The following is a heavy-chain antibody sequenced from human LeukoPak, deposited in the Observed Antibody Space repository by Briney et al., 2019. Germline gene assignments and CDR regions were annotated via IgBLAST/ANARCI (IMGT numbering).Heavy chain of an antibody. D-gene: IGHD1-14*01. CDR2: IYHSGST. J-gene: IGHJ3*02. V-gene: IGHV4-4*02. CDR3: ARFLARRGAFDI. CDR1: GGSISSSNW. Sequence: PSGTLSLTCAVSGGSISSSNWWSWVCQPPGKGLEWIGEIYHSGSTNYNPFLKSRVTISVDKSKNQFSLKLSSVTAADTAVYYCARFLARRGAFDIWGQGTMVTVSS.